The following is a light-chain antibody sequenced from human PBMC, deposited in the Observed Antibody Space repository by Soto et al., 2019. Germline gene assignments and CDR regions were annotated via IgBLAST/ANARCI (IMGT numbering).Light chain of an antibody. CDR3: QHYSTYWT. V-gene: IGKV1-5*01. CDR1: QSISDW. J-gene: IGKJ1*01. Sequence: DIQMTQSPSTLSASVGDRVTITCRASQSISDWLAWYQQKRGESPKLLIYDVSKLESGVPSRFSGSGSGAEFTLTISSPQPDDFATYYCQHYSTYWTFGQGTKV. CDR2: DVS.